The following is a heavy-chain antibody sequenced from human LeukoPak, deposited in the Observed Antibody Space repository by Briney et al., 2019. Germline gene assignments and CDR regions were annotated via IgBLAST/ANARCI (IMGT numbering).Heavy chain of an antibody. V-gene: IGHV3-23*01. CDR1: GLHFSGTA. J-gene: IGHJ5*02. Sequence: GGSLRLSCAASGLHFSGTAMRWVRQAPGKGLEWVSAISHDGMNAYYADSVKGRFTISRHNSKKTVSLEMSSVTAADTGVYYCAKDGAQYSSGPECDPRGQGALVTVSP. CDR3: AKDGAQYSSGPECDP. D-gene: IGHD6-19*01. CDR2: ISHDGMNA.